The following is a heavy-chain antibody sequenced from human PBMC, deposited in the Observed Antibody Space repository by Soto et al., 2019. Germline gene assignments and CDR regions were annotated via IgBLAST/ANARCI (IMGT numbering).Heavy chain of an antibody. Sequence: SETLSLTCTVSGGSISSSSYYWGWIRQPPGKGLEWIGSIYYSGSTYYNPSLKSRVTISVDTSKNQFSLKLSSVTAADTAVYYCARHPDYDFWSGYFYYYGMDVWGQGTTVTVSS. CDR3: ARHPDYDFWSGYFYYYGMDV. V-gene: IGHV4-39*01. CDR1: GGSISSSSYY. CDR2: IYYSGST. J-gene: IGHJ6*02. D-gene: IGHD3-3*01.